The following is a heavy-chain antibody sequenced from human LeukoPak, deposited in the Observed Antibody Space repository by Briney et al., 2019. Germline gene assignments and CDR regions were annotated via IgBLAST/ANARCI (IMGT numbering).Heavy chain of an antibody. V-gene: IGHV3-7*03. J-gene: IGHJ4*02. CDR2: IREDGTET. Sequence: GGSLRLSCAASGFMFSSNWMSWVRLAPGKGLEWVANIREDGTETYYVDSVKGRFTISRGNAKNSLYLQMNSLRVEDTAVYYCAKEGRSLQTYWGQGTLVTVSS. D-gene: IGHD5-24*01. CDR1: GFMFSSNW. CDR3: AKEGRSLQTY.